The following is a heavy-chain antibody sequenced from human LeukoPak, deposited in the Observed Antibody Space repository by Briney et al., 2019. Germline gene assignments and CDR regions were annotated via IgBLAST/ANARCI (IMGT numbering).Heavy chain of an antibody. CDR3: ASLRVTMVRGLLPGYFDL. D-gene: IGHD3-10*01. CDR2: IIPIFGTA. Sequence: EASVKVSCKASGGTFSSYAISWVRQAPGQGLEWMGGIIPIFGTAHYAQKFQGRVTITADKPTSTAYMELSTLRSEDTAVYYCASLRVTMVRGLLPGYFDLWGRGTLVTVSS. V-gene: IGHV1-69*06. J-gene: IGHJ2*01. CDR1: GGTFSSYA.